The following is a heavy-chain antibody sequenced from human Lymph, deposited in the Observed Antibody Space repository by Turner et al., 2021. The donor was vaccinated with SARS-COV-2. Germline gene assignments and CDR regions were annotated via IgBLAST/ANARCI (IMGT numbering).Heavy chain of an antibody. Sequence: QVQLQESGPGLVKPSQTLSLTCTVSGGSISSGDYYWSWIRQPPGKGLEWIGYIYYSGSTYYNPSLKSRVTISVDTSKNQFSLKLSSVTAAETAVYYWARVVVLRRAYFDYWGQGTLVTVSS. CDR2: IYYSGST. V-gene: IGHV4-30-4*01. D-gene: IGHD2-8*01. J-gene: IGHJ4*02. CDR3: ARVVVLRRAYFDY. CDR1: GGSISSGDYY.